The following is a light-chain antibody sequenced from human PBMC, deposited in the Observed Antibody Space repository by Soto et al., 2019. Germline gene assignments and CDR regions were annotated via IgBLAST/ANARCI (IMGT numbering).Light chain of an antibody. V-gene: IGKV1-5*01. CDR3: QQYTTYWT. J-gene: IGKJ1*01. Sequence: DIQMTQSPSTLSASLGDRVTITCWASQGISRWLAWYQQRPGKAPKLLIYDASTLHSGVSSRFSGSGSGTEFTLTISSLQPNDSATYYCQQYTTYWTFGQGTKVEIK. CDR2: DAS. CDR1: QGISRW.